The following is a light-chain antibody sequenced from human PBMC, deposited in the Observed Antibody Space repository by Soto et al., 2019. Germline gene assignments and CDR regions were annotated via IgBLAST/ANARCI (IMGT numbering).Light chain of an antibody. V-gene: IGLV2-18*02. CDR2: EVS. CDR1: SSDVGSYNR. CDR3: NSYTGSSTYV. Sequence: QSVLTQPPSGSGSPGQSVAISCTGTSSDVGSYNRVSWYQQPPGAAPKLMIYEVSNRPSGVPDRFSGSKPGNTASLTIPGLQAEDEADYYCNSYTGSSTYVFGTGTKVTVL. J-gene: IGLJ1*01.